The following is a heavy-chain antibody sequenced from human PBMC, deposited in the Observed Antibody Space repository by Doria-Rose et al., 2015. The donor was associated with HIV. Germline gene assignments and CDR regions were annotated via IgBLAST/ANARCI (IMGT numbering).Heavy chain of an antibody. J-gene: IGHJ6*03. D-gene: IGHD3-3*01. CDR1: GFSFESYA. CDR2: ISWDSGAK. Sequence: VQLVQSGGGLVQPGRSLRLSCVGSGFSFESYAMHWVRLAPGKGLEWVAGISWDSGAKGNADSVEGRFTISRDNAKKSVYLEMRSLRPEDTAFYYCAKAPIIGPKYYFYMDVWGKGTSATASS. V-gene: IGHV3-9*01. CDR3: AKAPIIGPKYYFYMDV.